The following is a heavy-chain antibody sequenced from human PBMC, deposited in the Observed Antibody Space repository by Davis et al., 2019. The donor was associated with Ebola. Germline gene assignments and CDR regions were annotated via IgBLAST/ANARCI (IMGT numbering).Heavy chain of an antibody. CDR1: AFSFSNYA. CDR3: ARGGAVVPAAHLDY. J-gene: IGHJ4*02. V-gene: IGHV3-21*01. CDR2: ISSSSSYI. D-gene: IGHD2-2*01. Sequence: GESLKISCAASAFSFSNYAVTWVRQAPGKGLEWVSSISSSSSYIYYADSVKGRFTISRDNAKNSLYLQMNSLRAEDTAVYYCARGGAVVPAAHLDYWGQGTLVTVSS.